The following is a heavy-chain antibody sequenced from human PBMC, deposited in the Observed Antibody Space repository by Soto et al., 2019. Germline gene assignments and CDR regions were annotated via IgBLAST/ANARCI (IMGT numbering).Heavy chain of an antibody. Sequence: EVHLVESGGGLVKPGGSLRLSCAASGFIFSSYTMIWVRQAPGKGLEWVSSINSNSNYRYYADSVKGRFTISRDNAWNSLSLQMKNLRAEDTAVYYCARDRQQWVEEGIIGDYWGQGTLVTVSS. CDR2: INSNSNYR. V-gene: IGHV3-21*01. CDR1: GFIFSSYT. D-gene: IGHD6-19*01. J-gene: IGHJ4*02. CDR3: ARDRQQWVEEGIIGDY.